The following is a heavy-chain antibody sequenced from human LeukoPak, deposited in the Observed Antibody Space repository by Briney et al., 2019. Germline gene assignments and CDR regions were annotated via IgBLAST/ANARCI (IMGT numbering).Heavy chain of an antibody. V-gene: IGHV1-46*01. D-gene: IGHD6-13*01. CDR2: INPSGGST. J-gene: IGHJ5*02. CDR3: ARGGFIAAARKMRNWFDP. CDR1: GYTFTSYY. Sequence: ASVKVSCKASGYTFTSYYMHWLRQAPGQGLEWMGIINPSGGSTSYAQKFQGRVTMTRDTSTSTVYMELSSLSSEDTAVYYCARGGFIAAARKMRNWFDPWGQGTLVTVSS.